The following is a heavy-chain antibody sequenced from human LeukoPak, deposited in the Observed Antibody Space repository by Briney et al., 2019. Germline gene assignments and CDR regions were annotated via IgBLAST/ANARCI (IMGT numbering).Heavy chain of an antibody. CDR1: GGSFSGYY. CDR3: ARGHGLGSSWYWFDP. V-gene: IGHV4-34*01. CDR2: INHSGST. J-gene: IGHJ5*02. Sequence: SETLSLTCAVYGGSFSGYYWSWIRQPPGKGLEWIGEINHSGSTNYSPSLKSRVTISVDTSKNQFSLKPSSVTAADTAVYYCARGHGLGSSWYWFDPWGQGTLVTVSS. D-gene: IGHD6-13*01.